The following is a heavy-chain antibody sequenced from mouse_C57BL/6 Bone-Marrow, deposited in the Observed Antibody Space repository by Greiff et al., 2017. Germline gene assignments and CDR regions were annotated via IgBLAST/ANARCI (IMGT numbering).Heavy chain of an antibody. D-gene: IGHD3-2*02. CDR3: ARGRTGAQATLYYYAMDY. Sequence: QVQLQQPGAELVKPGASVTMSCKASGYTFTSYWITWVKQRPGQGLEWIGDIYPGSGSTNYNETFKSKATLTVDTSSSTAYMQLSSLTSEDSAVXYCARGRTGAQATLYYYAMDYWGQGTSVTVSS. J-gene: IGHJ4*01. V-gene: IGHV1-55*01. CDR2: IYPGSGST. CDR1: GYTFTSYW.